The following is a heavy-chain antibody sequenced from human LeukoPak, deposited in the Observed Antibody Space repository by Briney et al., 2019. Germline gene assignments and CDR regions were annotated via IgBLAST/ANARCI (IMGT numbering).Heavy chain of an antibody. V-gene: IGHV4-31*03. D-gene: IGHD5-18*01. CDR3: ARDLYVDTAMVTSY. Sequence: PSETLSLTCTVSGGTISSGGYYWSWIRQHPGKGLEWIGYIYYSGSTYYNPSLKSRVTISVDTSKNQFSLKLSSVTAADTAVYYCARDLYVDTAMVTSYWGQGTLVTVSS. CDR2: IYYSGST. J-gene: IGHJ4*02. CDR1: GGTISSGGYY.